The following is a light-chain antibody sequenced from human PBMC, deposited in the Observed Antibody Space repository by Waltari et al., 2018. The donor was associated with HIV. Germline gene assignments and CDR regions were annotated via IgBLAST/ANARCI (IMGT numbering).Light chain of an antibody. J-gene: IGLJ1*01. CDR3: QTWGSGIQV. CDR1: SGHSSYA. CDR2: LNNDGSH. Sequence: QLVLTQSPSASASLGASVKLTCTLSSGHSSYAIAWHQQQPEKGPRNLMKLNNDGSHTKGDGIPNRFSGSSSGAERYLTISSLQSEDEADYYCQTWGSGIQVFGSGTKVTVL. V-gene: IGLV4-69*01.